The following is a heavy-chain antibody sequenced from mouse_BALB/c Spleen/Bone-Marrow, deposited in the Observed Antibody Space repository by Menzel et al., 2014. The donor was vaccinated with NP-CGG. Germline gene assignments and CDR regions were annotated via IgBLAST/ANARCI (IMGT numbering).Heavy chain of an antibody. CDR2: IDPANGNT. V-gene: IGHV14-3*02. D-gene: IGHD1-1*01. Sequence: VQLQQSGAELVKPGASVKSSCTASGFNIKDTYMYWVKQRPEQGLEWIGRIDPANGNTKYDPKFQDKATITADTSSNTAYLQLSSLTSEDTAVYYCAGYCYGSSLFAYWGQGTLVTISA. J-gene: IGHJ3*01. CDR3: AGYCYGSSLFAY. CDR1: GFNIKDTY.